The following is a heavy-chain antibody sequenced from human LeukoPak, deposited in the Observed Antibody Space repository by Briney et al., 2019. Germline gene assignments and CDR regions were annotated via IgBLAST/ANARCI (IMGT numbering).Heavy chain of an antibody. V-gene: IGHV3-30-3*02. CDR1: GFTFSSYA. J-gene: IGHJ4*02. Sequence: GGSLRLSCAASGFTFSSYAMHWVRQAPGKGLEWVAVISYDGSNKYYADSVKGRFTISRDNSKNTLYLQMNSLRAEDTAVYYCAKPPGDYYDSSGPIDYWGQGTLVTVSS. D-gene: IGHD3-22*01. CDR3: AKPPGDYYDSSGPIDY. CDR2: ISYDGSNK.